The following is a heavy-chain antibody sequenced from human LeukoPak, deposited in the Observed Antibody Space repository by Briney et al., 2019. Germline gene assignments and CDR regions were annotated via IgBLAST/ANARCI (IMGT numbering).Heavy chain of an antibody. CDR1: GFSVSNYY. V-gene: IGHV3-66*01. D-gene: IGHD6-19*01. CDR2: MYTGGGR. CDR3: ARVPVIAVANWFDP. Sequence: GGSLRLSCAASGFSVSNYYMSWVRQPPGKGLEWVSVMYTGGGRYYGDSVKGRFTISRDNSKNTLYLQMNSLRAEDTAVYYCARVPVIAVANWFDPWGQGTLVTVSS. J-gene: IGHJ5*02.